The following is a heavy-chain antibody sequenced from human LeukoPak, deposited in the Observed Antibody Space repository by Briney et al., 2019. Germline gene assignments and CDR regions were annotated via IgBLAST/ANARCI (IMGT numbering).Heavy chain of an antibody. Sequence: ASVKVSCKASGYTFTGYYMHWVRQAPGQGLEWMGRINPNSGGTNYAQKFQGRVTMTRDTSISIAYMELSRLRSDDTAVYYCARSIGYSYGYRFGFGYWGQGTLVTVSS. CDR2: INPNSGGT. CDR1: GYTFTGYY. CDR3: ARSIGYSYGYRFGFGY. V-gene: IGHV1-2*06. D-gene: IGHD5-18*01. J-gene: IGHJ4*02.